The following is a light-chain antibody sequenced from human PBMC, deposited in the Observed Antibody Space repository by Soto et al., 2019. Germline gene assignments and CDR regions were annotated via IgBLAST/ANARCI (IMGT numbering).Light chain of an antibody. Sequence: QSALTQPRSVSGSPGQSVTISCTGTSSDVGGYNYVSWYQQHPGKAPKLMIYDVSKRTSGVPDRFPGSKSGNTASLTISGLQAEDEADYYCCSYAGSYTHVFGTGTKVTVL. CDR1: SSDVGGYNY. J-gene: IGLJ1*01. CDR3: CSYAGSYTHV. CDR2: DVS. V-gene: IGLV2-11*01.